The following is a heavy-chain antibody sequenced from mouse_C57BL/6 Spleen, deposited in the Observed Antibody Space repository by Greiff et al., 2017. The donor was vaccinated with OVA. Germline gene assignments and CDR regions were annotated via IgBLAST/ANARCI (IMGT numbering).Heavy chain of an antibody. D-gene: IGHD2-2*01. V-gene: IGHV1-64*01. CDR1: GYTFTSYW. CDR2: IHPNSGST. J-gene: IGHJ3*01. CDR3: AREGDGYDKFAY. Sequence: QVQLKESGAELVKPGASVKLSCKASGYTFTSYWMHWVKQRPGQGLEWIGMIHPNSGSTNYNEKFKSKATLTVDKSSSTAYMQLSSLTSEDSAVYYCAREGDGYDKFAYWGQGTLVTVSA.